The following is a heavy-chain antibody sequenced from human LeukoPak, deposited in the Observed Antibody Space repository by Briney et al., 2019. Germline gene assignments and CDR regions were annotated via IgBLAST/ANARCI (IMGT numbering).Heavy chain of an antibody. CDR3: AREGGTYYYDSSGYSQFDY. CDR2: IIPILGIA. CDR1: GGTFSSYA. Sequence: GSSVKVSCKASGGTFSSYAISWVRQAPGQGLEWMGRIIPILGIANYAQKFQGRVTITADKSTSTAYMELSSLRSEDTAVYYCAREGGTYYYDSSGYSQFDYWGQGTLVTVSS. J-gene: IGHJ4*02. V-gene: IGHV1-69*04. D-gene: IGHD3-22*01.